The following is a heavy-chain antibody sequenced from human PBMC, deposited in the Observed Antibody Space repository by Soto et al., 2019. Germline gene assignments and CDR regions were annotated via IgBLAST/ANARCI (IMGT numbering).Heavy chain of an antibody. J-gene: IGHJ5*02. D-gene: IGHD3-9*01. CDR3: ARQVYYDILTGYRPNWFDP. Sequence: SSETLSLTCTVSGGSISSSSYYWGWIRQPPGKGLEWIGSIYYSGSTYYNPSLKSRVTISVDTSKNQFSLKLSSVTAADTAVYYCARQVYYDILTGYRPNWFDPWGQGTLVTVSS. CDR2: IYYSGST. V-gene: IGHV4-39*01. CDR1: GGSISSSSYY.